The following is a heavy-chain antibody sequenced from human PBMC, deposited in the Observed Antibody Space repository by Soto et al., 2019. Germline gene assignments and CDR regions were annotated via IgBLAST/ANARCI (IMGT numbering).Heavy chain of an antibody. V-gene: IGHV4-31*03. D-gene: IGHD4-4*01. J-gene: IGHJ4*02. Sequence: QVQLQESGPGLVKPSQTLSLTCTVSGASISSGSYYWSCIRQLPGKGLEWIGYISNSGSTYYNPSLKSRVTISVDTSKNQFSLRVSSVTAADTAVYYCARAVYSNHVYWGQGTLVTVSS. CDR1: GASISSGSYY. CDR2: ISNSGST. CDR3: ARAVYSNHVY.